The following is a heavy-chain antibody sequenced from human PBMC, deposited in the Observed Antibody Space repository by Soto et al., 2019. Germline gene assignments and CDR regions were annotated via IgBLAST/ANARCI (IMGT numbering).Heavy chain of an antibody. CDR1: GFTFITFT. Sequence: EVQLSESGGDLRQPGGPLRLSCAASGFTFITFTMTWVRQTPGKGLGWYSGISASGGLKYYADSVQGRFTVSRDNSKNILYLQMDNLGDGDTALYYCAREVGAPSGWLDPWGQGTQVTVSS. V-gene: IGHV3-23*01. J-gene: IGHJ5*02. D-gene: IGHD1-26*01. CDR3: AREVGAPSGWLDP. CDR2: ISASGGLK.